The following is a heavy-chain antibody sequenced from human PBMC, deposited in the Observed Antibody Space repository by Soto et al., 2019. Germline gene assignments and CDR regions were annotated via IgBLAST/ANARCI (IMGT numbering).Heavy chain of an antibody. V-gene: IGHV4-30-2*01. J-gene: IGHJ2*01. CDR1: GGSISSGGYS. Sequence: SETLSLTCAVSGGSISSGGYSWSWIRQPPGKGLEWIGYIYHSGSTYYNPSLKSRVTISVDRSKNQFSLKLSSVTAADTAVYYCARAGCSGGSCYSVRNWYFDPWGRGTLVTVSS. D-gene: IGHD2-15*01. CDR2: IYHSGST. CDR3: ARAGCSGGSCYSVRNWYFDP.